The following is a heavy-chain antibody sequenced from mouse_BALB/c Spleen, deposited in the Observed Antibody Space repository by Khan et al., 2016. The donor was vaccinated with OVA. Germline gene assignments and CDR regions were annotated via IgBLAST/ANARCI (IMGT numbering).Heavy chain of an antibody. J-gene: IGHJ4*01. Sequence: VQLKESGPGLVKPSQSLSLTCTVTGYSITSNYAWNWIRQFPGNKLEWMGYISYSGSPSFNPSLKSRISFSRDTSQNPFFLQLNSVTTEDTATYYCARKNYYGYAVDYWGQGTSVTVSS. CDR1: GYSITSNYA. V-gene: IGHV3-2*02. CDR3: ARKNYYGYAVDY. D-gene: IGHD1-1*01. CDR2: ISYSGSP.